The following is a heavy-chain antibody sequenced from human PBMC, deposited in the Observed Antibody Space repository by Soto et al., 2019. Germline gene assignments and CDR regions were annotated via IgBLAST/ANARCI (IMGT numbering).Heavy chain of an antibody. CDR1: GFTFSSYA. V-gene: IGHV3-23*01. J-gene: IGHJ4*02. CDR2: ISGSGSST. D-gene: IGHD6-13*01. CDR3: AKGSSSWYERFDY. Sequence: EVQLLESGGGLVQPGGSLRLSCAASGFTFSSYAMSWFRQAPGKGLEWVSTISGSGSSTYYADSVKGRFTFSRDNSKNTLYLQMNSLRAEDTAVYYCAKGSSSWYERFDYWGQGTLVTVSS.